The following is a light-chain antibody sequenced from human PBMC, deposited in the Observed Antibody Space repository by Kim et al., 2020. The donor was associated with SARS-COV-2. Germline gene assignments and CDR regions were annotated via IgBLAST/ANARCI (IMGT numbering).Light chain of an antibody. Sequence: VSAGQTASITCSGDKLGDKYSCWYQQKPGQSPVLVIYQDSKRPSGIPERFSGSNSGNTATLTISGTQAMDEADYYCQAWDSSTGVFGGGTQLTVL. CDR1: KLGDKY. CDR3: QAWDSSTGV. V-gene: IGLV3-1*01. CDR2: QDS. J-gene: IGLJ3*02.